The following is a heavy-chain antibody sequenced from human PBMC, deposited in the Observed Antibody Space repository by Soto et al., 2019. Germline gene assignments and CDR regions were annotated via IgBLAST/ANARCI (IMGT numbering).Heavy chain of an antibody. J-gene: IGHJ5*02. CDR3: ARGVNYDFWSGSGSWFDP. V-gene: IGHV4-34*01. D-gene: IGHD3-3*01. Sequence: QVQLQQWGAGLLKPSETLSLTCAVYGGSFSGYYWSWIRQPPGKGLEWIGEINHSGSTNYNPSLKSRVTISVDTSKNQFSLKLSSVTAADTAVYCCARGVNYDFWSGSGSWFDPWGQGTLVTVSS. CDR1: GGSFSGYY. CDR2: INHSGST.